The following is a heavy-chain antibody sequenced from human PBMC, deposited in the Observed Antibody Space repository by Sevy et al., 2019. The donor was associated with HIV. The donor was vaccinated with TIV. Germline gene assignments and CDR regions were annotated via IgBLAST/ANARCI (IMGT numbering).Heavy chain of an antibody. D-gene: IGHD1-26*01. CDR2: ISYDGSNK. Sequence: GGSLRLSCAASGFTFSSYAMHWVRQAPGKGPEWVAVISYDGSNKYYADSVKGRFTISRDNSKNTLYLQMNSLRAEDTAVYYCARASLSGSYAFDYWGQGTLVTVSS. CDR1: GFTFSSYA. V-gene: IGHV3-30-3*01. J-gene: IGHJ4*02. CDR3: ARASLSGSYAFDY.